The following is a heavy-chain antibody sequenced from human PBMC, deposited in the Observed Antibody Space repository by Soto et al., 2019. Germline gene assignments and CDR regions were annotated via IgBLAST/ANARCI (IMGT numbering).Heavy chain of an antibody. D-gene: IGHD6-19*01. CDR2: ISGSGGNT. Sequence: GGSLRLSCAASGYTFSTHAMSWVRQAPGKGLEWVSVISGSGGNTYYADSVKGRFTISRDNSQNTLYLQMNSLRAEDTAVYYCAKGSYSSGWVSFDYWGQGTLVTVSS. CDR3: AKGSYSSGWVSFDY. CDR1: GYTFSTHA. V-gene: IGHV3-23*01. J-gene: IGHJ4*02.